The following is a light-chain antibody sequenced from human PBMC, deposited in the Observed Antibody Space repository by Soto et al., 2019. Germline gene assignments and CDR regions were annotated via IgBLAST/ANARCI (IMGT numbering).Light chain of an antibody. V-gene: IGKV3-15*01. CDR1: QSVRNN. J-gene: IGKJ5*01. CDR3: QQYDQWPPIT. CDR2: GAS. Sequence: EIVMTQSPVTLSLSPGERATLSCRASQSVRNNLAWYQQKPGQTPRLLIYGASNTATGIPARFSGSGSGTEFTLTISSLQSEDFAVYYCQQYDQWPPITFGQGTRLE.